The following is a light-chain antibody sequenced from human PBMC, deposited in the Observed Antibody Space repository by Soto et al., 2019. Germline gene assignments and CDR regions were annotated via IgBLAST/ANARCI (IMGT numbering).Light chain of an antibody. J-gene: IGKJ4*01. CDR2: DAS. Sequence: EIVLTQSPATLSLSPGERATLSCRASQRVSSYLAWYQQKPGQAPRLLIYDASSRATGIPARFSGSGSGTDFTLTISSLEPEDFAVYYCQQRSNGLTFGGGTKVEI. CDR1: QRVSSY. V-gene: IGKV3-11*01. CDR3: QQRSNGLT.